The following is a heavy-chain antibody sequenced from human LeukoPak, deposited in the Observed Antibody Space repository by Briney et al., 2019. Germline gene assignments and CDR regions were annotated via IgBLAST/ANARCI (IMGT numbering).Heavy chain of an antibody. D-gene: IGHD3-22*01. CDR1: GYTFTSYG. V-gene: IGHV1-18*01. Sequence: ASVKVSCKASGYTFTSYGISWVRQAPGQGLEWMGWISAYNGNTNYAQKLQGRVTITRDTSASTAYMELSSLRSEDTAVYYCARAPDYYDSSGYYYYWGQGTLVTVSS. J-gene: IGHJ4*02. CDR2: ISAYNGNT. CDR3: ARAPDYYDSSGYYYY.